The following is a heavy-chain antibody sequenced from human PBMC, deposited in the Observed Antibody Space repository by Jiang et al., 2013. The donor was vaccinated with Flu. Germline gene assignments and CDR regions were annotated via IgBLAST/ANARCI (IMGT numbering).Heavy chain of an antibody. V-gene: IGHV3-30-3*01. CDR1: SSYA. J-gene: IGHJ4*02. CDR2: ISYDGSNK. Sequence: SSYAMHWVRQAPGKGLEWVAVISYDGSNKYYADXVKGRFTISRDNSKNTLYLQMNSLRAEDTAVYYCAREVGYYDSSGYYTLDYWGQGTLVTVSS. D-gene: IGHD3-22*01. CDR3: AREVGYYDSSGYYTLDY.